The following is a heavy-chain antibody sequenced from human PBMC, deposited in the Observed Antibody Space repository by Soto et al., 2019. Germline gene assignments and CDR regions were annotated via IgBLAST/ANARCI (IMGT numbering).Heavy chain of an antibody. V-gene: IGHV4-59*12. J-gene: IGHJ4*02. CDR3: ARGPPFGR. Sequence: XXTLSLTCTVSSGSITSYYWSWIRQPPGKGPAXIGYIXHSGSNYYNPXXKSRLNIXXDRYKNQFPLKLSSVTAADTAVYYCARGPPFGRWGQGTLVTASS. CDR1: SGSITSYY. CDR2: IXHSGSN. D-gene: IGHD3-3*01.